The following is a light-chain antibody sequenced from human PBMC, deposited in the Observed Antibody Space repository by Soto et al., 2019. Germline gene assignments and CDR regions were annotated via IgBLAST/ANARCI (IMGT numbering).Light chain of an antibody. CDR2: GAS. CDR1: QSVISSY. CDR3: QQYASSPGT. Sequence: ILLTQSPGTLALSPGEGATLSCRASQSVISSYLAWYQQKPGQAPRLLIYGASSRATGIPDRFSGSGSGTDFSLTISRLEPEDFAVYYCQQYASSPGTFGQGTKVEIK. V-gene: IGKV3-20*01. J-gene: IGKJ1*01.